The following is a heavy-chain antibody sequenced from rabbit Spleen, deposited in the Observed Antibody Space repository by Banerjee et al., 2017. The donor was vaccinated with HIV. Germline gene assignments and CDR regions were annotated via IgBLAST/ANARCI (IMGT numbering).Heavy chain of an antibody. Sequence: QSLEESGGDLVKPGASLTLTCTASGFSFSSSDYMCWVRQAPGKGLEWISCIAGSSSGFAYSATWAKGRFACSKTASTTVTLQMTRLTVADTATYFCARDLDGVIGWNFGWWGPGTLVTVS. V-gene: IGHV1S40*01. CDR3: ARDLDGVIGWNFGW. CDR1: GFSFSSSDY. D-gene: IGHD1-1*01. J-gene: IGHJ4*01. CDR2: IAGSSSGFA.